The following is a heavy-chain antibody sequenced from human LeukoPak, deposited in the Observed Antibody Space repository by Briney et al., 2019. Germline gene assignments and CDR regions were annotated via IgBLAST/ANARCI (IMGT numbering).Heavy chain of an antibody. CDR3: ARDQGQGYYYYYMDV. Sequence: PSETLSLTCTVSGGSISSYYWSCIRQPAGKGLEWIGRIYTSGSTNYNPSLKSRVTMSVDTSKNQFSLKLSSVTAADTAVYYCARDQGQGYYYYYMDVWGKGTTVTVSS. J-gene: IGHJ6*03. CDR2: IYTSGST. CDR1: GGSISSYY. V-gene: IGHV4-4*07.